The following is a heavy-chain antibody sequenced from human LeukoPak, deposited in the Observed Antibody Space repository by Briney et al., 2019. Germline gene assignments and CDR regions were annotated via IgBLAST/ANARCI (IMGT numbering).Heavy chain of an antibody. CDR3: ARRAVGTFDY. CDR1: GGSISSSYY. V-gene: IGHV4-39*01. CDR2: IYYSGST. Sequence: SETLSLTCTVSGGSISSSYYWGWIRQPPGKGLEWIGSIYYSGSTYYNPSLKSRVSISIDTSKNQFSLNLSSVTAADTAVYYCARRAVGTFDYWGQGTLVTVSS. J-gene: IGHJ4*02. D-gene: IGHD6-13*01.